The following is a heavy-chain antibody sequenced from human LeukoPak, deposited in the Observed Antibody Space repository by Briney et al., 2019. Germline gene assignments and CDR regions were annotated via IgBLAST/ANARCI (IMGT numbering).Heavy chain of an antibody. J-gene: IGHJ4*02. V-gene: IGHV4-4*07. D-gene: IGHD2-21*02. Sequence: SETLSLTCTVSGGSISNYYWSWIRQPAGKGLEWIGRIYAGGNTDHNPSLKSRVTVSVDSSKNQFSLRLSSVTAADTAVYYCAREHKVYDGDGYYYGYWGQGTLVTVSS. CDR3: AREHKVYDGDGYYYGY. CDR1: GGSISNYY. CDR2: IYAGGNT.